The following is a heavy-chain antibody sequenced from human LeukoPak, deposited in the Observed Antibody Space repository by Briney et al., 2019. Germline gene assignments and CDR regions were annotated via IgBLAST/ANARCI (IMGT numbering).Heavy chain of an antibody. Sequence: GGSLRLSCAASGFTFSTSVMHWVRQAPGKGLEWVAVISYGEFYADSVKGRFTISRDNAKNTLYLQMNSLRAEDTAVYYCARRCLVGYDCYHCDYWGQGSLVTVSS. CDR2: ISYGE. J-gene: IGHJ4*02. D-gene: IGHD2-21*02. CDR1: GFTFSTSV. V-gene: IGHV3-30*03. CDR3: ARRCLVGYDCYHCDY.